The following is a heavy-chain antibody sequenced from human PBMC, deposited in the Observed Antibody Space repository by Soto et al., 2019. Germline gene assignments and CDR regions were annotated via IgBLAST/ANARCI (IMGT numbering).Heavy chain of an antibody. V-gene: IGHV3-74*01. CDR2: INSDGSYT. Sequence: EVQLVESGGGLVQPGGSLRLSCAASGFTFSSYWMHWVRQAPGKGLVWVSRINSDGSYTSYADSVKGRITMSRDNAKNTLYLQMNSLRGEDTAVYYCARGSHYYTIDHWGQGTLVTVSS. D-gene: IGHD3-10*01. CDR3: ARGSHYYTIDH. CDR1: GFTFSSYW. J-gene: IGHJ5*02.